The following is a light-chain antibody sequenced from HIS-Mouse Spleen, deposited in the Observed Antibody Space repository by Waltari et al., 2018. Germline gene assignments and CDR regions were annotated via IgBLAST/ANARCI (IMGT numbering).Light chain of an antibody. V-gene: IGLV2-11*01. J-gene: IGLJ3*02. CDR3: CSYAGSYGV. CDR1: SSHDGGYDC. Sequence: QSALSQPRLVYSYPGSSVTLSYTRSSSHDGGYDCVPWYQQHPGKAPNLMIYDVSKRPSGVPDRFSGSKSGNTASLTISGLQAEDEADYYCCSYAGSYGVFGGGTKLTVL. CDR2: DVS.